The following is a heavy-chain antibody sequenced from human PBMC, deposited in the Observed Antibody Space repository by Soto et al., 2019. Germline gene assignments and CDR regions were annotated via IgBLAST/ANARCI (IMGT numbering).Heavy chain of an antibody. D-gene: IGHD3-3*01. CDR2: IIPIFGTA. CDR3: AGLRFLEWLSHLDYYGMDV. Sequence: GASVKGSCKASGGTFSSYAISWVRQAPGQGLEWMGGIIPIFGTANYAQKFQGRVTITADESTSTAYMELSSLRSEDTAVYYCAGLRFLEWLSHLDYYGMDVWGQGTTVTVSS. CDR1: GGTFSSYA. V-gene: IGHV1-69*13. J-gene: IGHJ6*02.